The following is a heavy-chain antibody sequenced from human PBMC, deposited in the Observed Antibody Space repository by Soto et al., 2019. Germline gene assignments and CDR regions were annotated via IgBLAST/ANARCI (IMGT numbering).Heavy chain of an antibody. CDR3: AKSGFVVPAATHYYYYGMDV. Sequence: PGGSLRLSCAASGFTFDDYAMHWVRQAPGKGLEWVSGISWNSGSIGYADSVKGRFTISRDNAKNSLYLQMNSLRAEDTALYYCAKSGFVVPAATHYYYYGMDVWGQGTTVTVSS. V-gene: IGHV3-9*01. CDR2: ISWNSGSI. CDR1: GFTFDDYA. J-gene: IGHJ6*02. D-gene: IGHD2-2*01.